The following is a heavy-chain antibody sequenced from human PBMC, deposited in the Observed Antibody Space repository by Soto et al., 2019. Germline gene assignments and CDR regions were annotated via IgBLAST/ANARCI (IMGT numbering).Heavy chain of an antibody. D-gene: IGHD3-9*01. CDR2: ITGGGDNT. V-gene: IGHV3-23*01. CDR1: GFTFTSYA. CDR3: TQDGGSRDWLTVN. Sequence: EVQLLESGGDLVQPGGSLRLSCAASGFTFTSYAMSWIRQAPGKGLEWVWAITGGGDNTYYADSVKGRFTISRDNSKNTLYLQMNSLRAEDTAFYYCTQDGGSRDWLTVNWGQGTLVTVSS. J-gene: IGHJ4*02.